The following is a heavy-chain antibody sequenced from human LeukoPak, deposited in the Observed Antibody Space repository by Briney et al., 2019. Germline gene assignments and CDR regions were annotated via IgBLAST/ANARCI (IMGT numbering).Heavy chain of an antibody. CDR1: GYSFNHYW. V-gene: IGHV5-51*01. D-gene: IGHD1-26*01. CDR3: ARLGPRGSGDAFDI. Sequence: GESLKISCMGSGYSFNHYWIGWVRQMPGKGLEWMGIIYPLDSDSRYSPSFQGQVTFSVDKSIDTAYLQWSSLKASDTAMYYCARLGPRGSGDAFDIWGQGTMVTVSS. J-gene: IGHJ3*02. CDR2: IYPLDSDS.